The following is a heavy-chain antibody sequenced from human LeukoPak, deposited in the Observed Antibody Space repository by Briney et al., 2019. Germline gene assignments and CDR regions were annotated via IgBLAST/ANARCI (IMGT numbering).Heavy chain of an antibody. Sequence: GGSLRLSCAASGFTFSSYGMSWVRQAPGKGLEWVSAISGSGGSRYYADSVKGRFTISRDNSKNTLYLQMNSLRAEDTAVYYCAKQRERITMIVVVFPFDYWGQGTLVTISS. V-gene: IGHV3-23*01. CDR1: GFTFSSYG. CDR2: ISGSGGSR. CDR3: AKQRERITMIVVVFPFDY. J-gene: IGHJ4*02. D-gene: IGHD3-22*01.